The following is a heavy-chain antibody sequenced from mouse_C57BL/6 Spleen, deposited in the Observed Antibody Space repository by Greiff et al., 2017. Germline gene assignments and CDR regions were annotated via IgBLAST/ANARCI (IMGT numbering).Heavy chain of an antibody. CDR3: ARQGDSSGFFDY. CDR1: GFTFSSYG. V-gene: IGHV5-6*01. Sequence: VQLKESGGDLVKPGGSLKLSCAASGFTFSSYGMSWVRQTPDKRLEWVATISSGGSYTYYPDSVKGRFTISRDNAKNTLYLQMSSLKSEDTAMYYCARQGDSSGFFDYWGQGTTLTVSS. D-gene: IGHD3-2*02. CDR2: ISSGGSYT. J-gene: IGHJ2*01.